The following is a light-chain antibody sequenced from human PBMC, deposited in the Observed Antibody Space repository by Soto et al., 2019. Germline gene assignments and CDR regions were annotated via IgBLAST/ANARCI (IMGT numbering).Light chain of an antibody. CDR3: SSYAGSDVFG. CDR2: EVS. CDR1: SSDGGAYNY. J-gene: IGLJ1*01. V-gene: IGLV2-8*01. Sequence: QSVLTQPPSASGSPGQSVAISCTGTSSDGGAYNYVAWYQQHPGKVPKLMIYEVSKWPSGVPDRFSGSKSGNTASLTVSRLQADDEADYYHSSYAGSDVFGFGTGTKVTVL.